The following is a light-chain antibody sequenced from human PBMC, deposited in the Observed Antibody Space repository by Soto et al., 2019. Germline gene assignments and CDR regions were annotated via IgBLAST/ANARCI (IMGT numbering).Light chain of an antibody. CDR3: QQYGSSSWT. CDR2: GAS. CDR1: QSVSSIY. V-gene: IGKV3-20*01. J-gene: IGKJ1*01. Sequence: EIVLTQSPGTLSLSPGERATLSCRASQSVSSIYLAWYQHKPGQAPRLLIYGASSRATGIPDRFSGSGSGTDFTLNISRLEPEEFAVYYCQQYGSSSWTFGRGTTVEIK.